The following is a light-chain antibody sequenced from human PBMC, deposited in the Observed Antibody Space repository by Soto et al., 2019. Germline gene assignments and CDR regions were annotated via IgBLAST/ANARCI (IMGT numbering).Light chain of an antibody. CDR2: GAS. V-gene: IGKV3-15*01. J-gene: IGKJ4*01. CDR3: QQYNNCPGT. CDR1: QSVSNN. Sequence: EIVMTQSPATLSVSPGERATLSCRASQSVSNNLAWYQQKPGQAPRLLIYGASTRATGIPARFSGSGSGTEFTLTISSLQSEDFAVYYCQQYNNCPGTFGGGTKVEIK.